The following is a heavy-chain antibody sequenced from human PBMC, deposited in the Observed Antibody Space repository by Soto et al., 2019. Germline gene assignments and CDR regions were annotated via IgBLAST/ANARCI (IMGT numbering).Heavy chain of an antibody. CDR2: IYWDDDE. CDR3: AQRPRGYSYHFDY. D-gene: IGHD5-18*01. CDR1: GFSLSTRGVG. J-gene: IGHJ4*02. Sequence: QITLKEAGPTLVKPTQTLTLTCTFSGFSLSTRGVGVGWIFQPPGKALGWLALIYWDDDEGYSPSRKSRLTITKDTSTNQMVLTMTNMDPVDKATYYCAQRPRGYSYHFDYWGPATLVTFSS. V-gene: IGHV2-5*02.